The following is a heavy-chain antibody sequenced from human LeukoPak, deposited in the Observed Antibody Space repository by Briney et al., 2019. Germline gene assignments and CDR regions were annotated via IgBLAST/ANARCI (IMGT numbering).Heavy chain of an antibody. CDR1: GFTFSSYA. D-gene: IGHD3-10*01. CDR2: ISGSGGST. CDR3: AKDSTYYYGSGSLNWFDP. Sequence: GGSLRLSCAASGFTFSSYAMSWVRQAPGKGLEWVSGISGSGGSTYYTDSVKGRFIISRDNSKNTLYLQMNSLRAEDTAVYYCAKDSTYYYGSGSLNWFDPWGQGTLVTVSS. V-gene: IGHV3-23*01. J-gene: IGHJ5*02.